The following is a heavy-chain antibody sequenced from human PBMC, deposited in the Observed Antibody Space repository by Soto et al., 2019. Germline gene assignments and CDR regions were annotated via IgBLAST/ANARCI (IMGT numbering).Heavy chain of an antibody. J-gene: IGHJ4*02. D-gene: IGHD3-3*01. V-gene: IGHV4-39*01. Sequence: PSETLSLTYTVSGGSISSSSYYWGWIRQPPGKGLEWIGSIYYSGSTYYNPSLKSRVTISVDTSKNQFSLKLSSVTAADTAVYYCARRADHDYDFGFVDYWGQGTLVTVSS. CDR1: GGSISSSSYY. CDR3: ARRADHDYDFGFVDY. CDR2: IYYSGST.